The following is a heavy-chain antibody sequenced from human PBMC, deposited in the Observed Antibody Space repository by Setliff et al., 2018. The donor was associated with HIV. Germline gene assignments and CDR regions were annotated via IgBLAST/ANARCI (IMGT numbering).Heavy chain of an antibody. J-gene: IGHJ5*01. CDR2: VSGSAGNT. D-gene: IGHD3-3*01. V-gene: IGHV3-23*01. Sequence: PGGSLRLSCAASGFTFSSYAMSWVRQAPGKGLGWVSTVSGSAGNTYYADSVKGHFTISRDNSQNTLFLQMNRLRVDDTGVYFCASGALSRLLEWLSLDSWGQGTQVTVSS. CDR3: ASGALSRLLEWLSLDS. CDR1: GFTFSSYA.